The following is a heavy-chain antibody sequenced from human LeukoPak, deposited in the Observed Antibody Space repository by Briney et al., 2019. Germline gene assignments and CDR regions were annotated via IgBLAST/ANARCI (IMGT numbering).Heavy chain of an antibody. J-gene: IGHJ6*02. D-gene: IGHD5-18*01. CDR3: AKEDTAMVNPVNYYYYYGMDV. CDR1: GFTFSSYG. Sequence: GGSLRLSCAASGFTFSSYGMHWVRQAPGKGLEWVAVISYDGSNKYYADSVKGRFTISRDNSKNTLYLQMNSLRAEDTAVYYCAKEDTAMVNPVNYYYYYGMDVWGQGTTVTVSS. CDR2: ISYDGSNK. V-gene: IGHV3-30*18.